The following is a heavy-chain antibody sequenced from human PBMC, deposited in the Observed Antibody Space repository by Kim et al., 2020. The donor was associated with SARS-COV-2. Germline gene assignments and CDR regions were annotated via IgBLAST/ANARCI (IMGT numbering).Heavy chain of an antibody. D-gene: IGHD7-27*01. J-gene: IGHJ4*02. V-gene: IGHV3-7*03. CDR2: IKQDGSEK. Sequence: GGSLRLSCAASGFSFSSYWMSWVRQAPGKGLEWVANIKQDGSEKNYVDSVKGRFTISRDNAKYSLYLQMNSLRAEDTAVYYCASHGDFDHWGQGTLVTVSS. CDR3: ASHGDFDH. CDR1: GFSFSSYW.